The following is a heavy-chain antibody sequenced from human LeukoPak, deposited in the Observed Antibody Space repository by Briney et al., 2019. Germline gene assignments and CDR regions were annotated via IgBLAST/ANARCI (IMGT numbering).Heavy chain of an antibody. V-gene: IGHV4-30-2*01. Sequence: SQTLSLTCAVSGGSISSGGYSWSWIRQPPGKGLEWIGYIYHSGSTYYNPSLKSRVTISVDRSKNQFSLKLSSVTAADTAVYYCAREVYNWNDLRYYFDYWGQGTLVTVSS. CDR1: GGSISSGGYS. J-gene: IGHJ4*02. D-gene: IGHD1-20*01. CDR2: IYHSGST. CDR3: AREVYNWNDLRYYFDY.